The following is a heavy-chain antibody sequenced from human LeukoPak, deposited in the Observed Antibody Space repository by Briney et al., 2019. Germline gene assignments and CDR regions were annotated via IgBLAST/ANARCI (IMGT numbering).Heavy chain of an antibody. J-gene: IGHJ4*02. CDR1: GFTFSVYA. Sequence: GGSLRLSCAASGFTFSVYAMSWVRQAPGKGLEWVSGISGSGDSTFYADAVKGRFTISRDNFKNTLYLQMNSLRAEDTALYYCVRNSGGSAAHPFDYWGQGTLVTVSS. V-gene: IGHV3-23*01. CDR3: VRNSGGSAAHPFDY. CDR2: ISGSGDST. D-gene: IGHD6-13*01.